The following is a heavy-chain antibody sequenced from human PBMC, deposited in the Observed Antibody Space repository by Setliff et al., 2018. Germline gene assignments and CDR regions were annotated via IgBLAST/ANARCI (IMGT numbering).Heavy chain of an antibody. V-gene: IGHV3-21*03. Sequence: TAGSLRLSCAASGFTFSSYSMHWVRQTPGKGLEWVSSISPDSYYIYYADSIKGRFTISRDNAKSSLYLQMNSLRAEDTAVFYCARSPANGGHDAFDIWGQGTMVTVSS. CDR1: GFTFSSYS. D-gene: IGHD6-25*01. CDR2: ISPDSYYI. J-gene: IGHJ3*02. CDR3: ARSPANGGHDAFDI.